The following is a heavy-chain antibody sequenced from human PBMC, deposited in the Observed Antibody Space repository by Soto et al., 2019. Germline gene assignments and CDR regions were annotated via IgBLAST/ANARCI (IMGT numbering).Heavy chain of an antibody. J-gene: IGHJ4*02. CDR2: IYYSGST. Sequence: SETLSLTCTVSGGSISSSSYYWGWIRQPPGKGLEWIGSIYYSGSTYYNPSLKSRVTISVDTSKNQFSLKLSSVTAADTAVYYCARQFRRWPNGRFFDYWGQGTLVTVSS. CDR1: GGSISSSSYY. D-gene: IGHD1-26*01. V-gene: IGHV4-39*01. CDR3: ARQFRRWPNGRFFDY.